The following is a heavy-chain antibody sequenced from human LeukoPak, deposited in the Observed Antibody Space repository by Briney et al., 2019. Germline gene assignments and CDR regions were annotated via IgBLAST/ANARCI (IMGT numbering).Heavy chain of an antibody. D-gene: IGHD6-6*01. CDR3: ARGGRIAARRGNWFDP. CDR2: MNPNSGNT. CDR1: GYTFTSYD. J-gene: IGHJ5*02. Sequence: ASVKVSCKASGYTFTSYDINWARQATGQGLEWMGWMNPNSGNTGYAQKFQGRVTMTRNTSISTAYMELSSLRSEDTAVYYCARGGRIAARRGNWFDPWGQGTLVTVSS. V-gene: IGHV1-8*01.